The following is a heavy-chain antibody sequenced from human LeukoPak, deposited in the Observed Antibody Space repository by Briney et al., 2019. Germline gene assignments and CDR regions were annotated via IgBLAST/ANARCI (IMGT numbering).Heavy chain of an antibody. Sequence: GGSLRLSCAASGFTFGDYGMSWVRQAPGKGLEWVSGINWNGGSTGYADSVKGRFTISKDNAENSLYLQMNSLRAEDTALYYCASQNSRVDDAFDIWGQGTMVTVSS. CDR2: INWNGGST. CDR1: GFTFGDYG. J-gene: IGHJ3*02. V-gene: IGHV3-20*04. D-gene: IGHD4-23*01. CDR3: ASQNSRVDDAFDI.